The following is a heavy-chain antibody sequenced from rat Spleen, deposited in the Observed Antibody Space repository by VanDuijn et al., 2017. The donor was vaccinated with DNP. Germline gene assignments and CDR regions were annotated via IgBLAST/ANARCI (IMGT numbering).Heavy chain of an antibody. J-gene: IGHJ1*01. CDR2: ITSSGGST. Sequence: EVQLVESGGGVVQPGRSLKLSCVASGFTFNNYWMAWIRQVPGKGLEWITSITSSGGSTYYPESVKGRFTISRDNAENTLYLQMNSLRSEDTATYYCARGSGGVRWYFDFWGPGTMVTVSS. CDR1: GFTFNNYW. CDR3: ARGSGGVRWYFDF. V-gene: IGHV5-31*01. D-gene: IGHD1-4*01.